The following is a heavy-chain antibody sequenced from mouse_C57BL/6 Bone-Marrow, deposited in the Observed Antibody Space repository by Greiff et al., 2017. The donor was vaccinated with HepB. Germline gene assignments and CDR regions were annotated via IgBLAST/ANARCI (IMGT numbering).Heavy chain of an antibody. CDR3: ARSRRYAMDY. Sequence: QVQLQQSGAELVRPGTSVKVSCKASGYAFTNYLIEWVKQRPGQGLEWIGVINPGSGGTNYNEKFKGKATLTADKSSSTAYMQLSSLTSEDSAVYFYARSRRYAMDYWGQGTSVTVSS. J-gene: IGHJ4*01. V-gene: IGHV1-54*01. CDR2: INPGSGGT. CDR1: GYAFTNYL.